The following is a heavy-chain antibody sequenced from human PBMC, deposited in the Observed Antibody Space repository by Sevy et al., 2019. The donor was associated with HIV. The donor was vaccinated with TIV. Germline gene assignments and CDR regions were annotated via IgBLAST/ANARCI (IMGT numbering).Heavy chain of an antibody. CDR3: ARERGVYYYDSSGYYYFDY. CDR2: INHSGST. D-gene: IGHD3-22*01. CDR1: GGSFSGYY. Sequence: SETLSLTCAVYGGSFSGYYWSWIRQPPGKGLEWIGEINHSGSTNYNPSLNSRVTISVDTSKNQFSLKVSSVTAADTAVYYCARERGVYYYDSSGYYYFDYWGQGTLVTVSS. J-gene: IGHJ4*02. V-gene: IGHV4-34*01.